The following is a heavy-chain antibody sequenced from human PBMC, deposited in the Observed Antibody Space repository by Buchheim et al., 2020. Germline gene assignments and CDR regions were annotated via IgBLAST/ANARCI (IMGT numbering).Heavy chain of an antibody. CDR3: ARIRRDVGPPPYLDS. CDR1: GFTFSKFW. V-gene: IGHV3-7*01. J-gene: IGHJ4*02. Sequence: EVQLVESGGGLVQPGGSLRLSCAASGFTFSKFWMSWVRQAPGKGLEWVANIKYDESEKYYMDSARGRFTISRDNAKNLLYLQMNSLWAEDTAVYYCARIRRDVGPPPYLDSWGQGTL. CDR2: IKYDESEK. D-gene: IGHD2-15*01.